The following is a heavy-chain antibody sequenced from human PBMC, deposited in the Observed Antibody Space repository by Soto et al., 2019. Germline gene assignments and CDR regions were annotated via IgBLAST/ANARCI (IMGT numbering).Heavy chain of an antibody. CDR3: ASSLAVAGSAFDI. CDR2: IIPIFGTA. V-gene: IGHV1-69*13. D-gene: IGHD6-19*01. J-gene: IGHJ3*02. CDR1: GGTFSSYA. Sequence: SVKVSCKASGGTFSSYAISWVRQAPGKGLEWMGGIIPIFGTANYAQKFQGRVTITADESTSTAYMELSSLSSEDTAVYYCASSLAVAGSAFDIWRQGTMVPLSS.